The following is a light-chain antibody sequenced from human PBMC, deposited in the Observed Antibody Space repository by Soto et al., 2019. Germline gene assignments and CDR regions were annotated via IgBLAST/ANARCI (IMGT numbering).Light chain of an antibody. V-gene: IGKV1-33*01. J-gene: IGKJ5*01. CDR1: QGINNY. CDR2: DAS. CDR3: QQYDSLPT. Sequence: DIQMTQSPSSLSPSVGDSVTIXXQASQGINNYLNWYQQKPGKAPKVLIYDASNLKPGVPSRFSGSGSGTDFTLTISRLQPEDIATYFCQQYDSLPTFGQGTRLEIK.